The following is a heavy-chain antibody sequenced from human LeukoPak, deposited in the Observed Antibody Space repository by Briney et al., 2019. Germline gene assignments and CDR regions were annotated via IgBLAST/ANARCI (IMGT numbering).Heavy chain of an antibody. CDR2: ISWNSGSI. CDR1: GFTFSSYA. V-gene: IGHV3-9*01. Sequence: SLRLSCAASGFTFSSYAMSWVRQAPGKGLEWVSGISWNSGSIGYADSVKGRFTISRDNAKNSLYLQMNSLRAEDTALYYCAKDRYSSGWYDYWGQGTLVTVSS. J-gene: IGHJ4*02. D-gene: IGHD6-19*01. CDR3: AKDRYSSGWYDY.